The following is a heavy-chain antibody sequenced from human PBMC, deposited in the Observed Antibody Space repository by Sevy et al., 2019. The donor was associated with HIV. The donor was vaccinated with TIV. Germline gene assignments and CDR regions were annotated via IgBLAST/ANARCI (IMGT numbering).Heavy chain of an antibody. V-gene: IGHV5-51*01. Sequence: GESLKISCKGSGYSFTSYWIGWVRQMPGKGLEWMGIIYPGDSDNRYSPSFQGQVTISADKSISTAYLQWSSLKASDTARYYCARHSIVVVPAAMNYYYYGMDVWGQGTTVTVPS. J-gene: IGHJ6*02. CDR3: ARHSIVVVPAAMNYYYYGMDV. CDR1: GYSFTSYW. CDR2: IYPGDSDN. D-gene: IGHD2-2*01.